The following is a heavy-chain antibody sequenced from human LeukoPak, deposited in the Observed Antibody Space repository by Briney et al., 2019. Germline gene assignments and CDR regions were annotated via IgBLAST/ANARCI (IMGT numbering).Heavy chain of an antibody. CDR1: GFTFSNYA. J-gene: IGHJ4*02. Sequence: GGSLRLSCATSGFTFSNYAIHWVRQAPGKGLEWVAVISYDGSNKYYADSVKGRFTISRDNAKNSLYLQMNSLRAEDTAVYYCARDHSIAYYYGSGSYYFDYWGQGTLVTVSS. V-gene: IGHV3-30-3*01. D-gene: IGHD3-10*01. CDR3: ARDHSIAYYYGSGSYYFDY. CDR2: ISYDGSNK.